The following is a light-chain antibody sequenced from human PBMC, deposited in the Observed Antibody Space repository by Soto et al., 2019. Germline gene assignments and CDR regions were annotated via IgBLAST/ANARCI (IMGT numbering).Light chain of an antibody. V-gene: IGLV2-8*01. J-gene: IGLJ1*01. CDR1: SSDVGGYNY. CDR2: EVS. CDR3: SSYVGTNSYV. Sequence: QSVLTQPPSASGSPGQSVTISCTGTSSDVGGYNYVSWYQQHPGKAPKLMIYEVSKRPSGVPDRFSGSKSGNTASLTVSGLQAEDEADYYRSSYVGTNSYVFGTGTKVTVL.